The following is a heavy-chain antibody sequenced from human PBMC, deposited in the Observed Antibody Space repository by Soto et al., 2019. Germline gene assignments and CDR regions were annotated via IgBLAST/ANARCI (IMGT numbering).Heavy chain of an antibody. CDR3: ARDDSGFSGSHYIDYFNY. V-gene: IGHV1-3*01. Sequence: GASVKVSCKASGYTFTSYGISWVRQAPGQRLEWMGWINAGNGNTKYSQKFQGRVTITRDTSASTAYMELSSLTSEDTAVYYCARDDSGFSGSHYIDYFNYWGQGALVTVSS. CDR1: GYTFTSYG. D-gene: IGHD1-26*01. J-gene: IGHJ4*02. CDR2: INAGNGNT.